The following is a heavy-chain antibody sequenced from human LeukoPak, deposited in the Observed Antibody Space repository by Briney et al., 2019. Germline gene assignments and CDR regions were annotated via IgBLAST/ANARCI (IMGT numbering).Heavy chain of an antibody. CDR2: MNPNSGNT. CDR3: ARSNPRPYYYYYYMDV. J-gene: IGHJ6*03. CDR1: GYTFTGYY. V-gene: IGHV1-8*03. Sequence: ASVKVSCKASGYTFTGYYMHWVRQATGQGLEWMGWMNPNSGNTGYAQKFQGRVTITRNTSISTAYMELSSLRSEDTAVYYCARSNPRPYYYYYYMDVWGKGTTVTVSS.